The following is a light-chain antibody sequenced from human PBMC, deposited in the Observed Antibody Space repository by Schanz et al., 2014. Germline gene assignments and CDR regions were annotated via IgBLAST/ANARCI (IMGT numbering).Light chain of an antibody. CDR3: YSYDSSLSGPWV. J-gene: IGLJ3*02. CDR2: GNS. CDR1: SSNIGAGYD. Sequence: QSVLTQPPSVSGAPGQRVTISCTGSSSNIGAGYDVHWYQQLPGTAPKLLIYGNSNRPSGVPDRFSGSKSGTSASLSITGLRAEDEAECYCYSYDSSLSGPWVFGGGTKLTVL. V-gene: IGLV1-40*01.